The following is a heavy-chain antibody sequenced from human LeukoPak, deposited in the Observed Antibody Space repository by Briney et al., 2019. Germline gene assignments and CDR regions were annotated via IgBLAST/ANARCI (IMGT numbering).Heavy chain of an antibody. CDR3: ARWDRTAGGSTDY. CDR1: GDSVSSNSAT. D-gene: IGHD6-13*01. Sequence: QTLSLTCVISGDSVSSNSATWHWIRQSPSRGLEWLGRTYYRSKWYHDYAVSVKSRITINPDTSKNQFSLQLNSVTPEDTAVYYCARWDRTAGGSTDYWGQGTLVTVSS. CDR2: TYYRSKWYH. V-gene: IGHV6-1*01. J-gene: IGHJ4*02.